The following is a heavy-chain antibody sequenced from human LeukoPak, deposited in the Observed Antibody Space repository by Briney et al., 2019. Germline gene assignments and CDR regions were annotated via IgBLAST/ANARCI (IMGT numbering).Heavy chain of an antibody. CDR2: ISSSGTTI. CDR1: GFTFSSYE. Sequence: GGSLRLSCAASGFTFSSYETNWVRQAPEKGLEWVSYISSSGTTIYYADSVKGRFTISRDNAKNSLYLQMNSLRAEDTAVYYCARVGVVVAATGNLWFDPWGQGTLVTVSS. CDR3: ARVGVVVAATGNLWFDP. V-gene: IGHV3-48*03. D-gene: IGHD2-15*01. J-gene: IGHJ5*02.